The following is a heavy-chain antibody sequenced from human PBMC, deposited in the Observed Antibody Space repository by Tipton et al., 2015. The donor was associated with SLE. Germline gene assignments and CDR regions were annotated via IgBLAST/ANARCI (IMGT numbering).Heavy chain of an antibody. D-gene: IGHD7-27*01. CDR3: AAFSWAWDAFDI. CDR2: SSDYNAST. CDR1: GYTFTNYG. J-gene: IGHJ3*02. V-gene: IGHV1-18*01. Sequence: QSEAEVKKPGASVKVSCKASGYTFTNYGISWVRQAPGQGLEWLGWSSDYNASTNYAQNLQGRVTMTTDTSTSTAYMELRSLRSDDTAVYYCAAFSWAWDAFDIWGLGTMVTVSS.